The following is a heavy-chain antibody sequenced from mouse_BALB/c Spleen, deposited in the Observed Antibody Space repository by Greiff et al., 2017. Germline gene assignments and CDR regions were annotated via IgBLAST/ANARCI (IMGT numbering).Heavy chain of an antibody. Sequence: VPGVESGPGLVAPSQSLSITCTVSGFSLTSYGVHWVRQPPGKGLEWLGVIWAGGSTNYNSALMSRLSISKDNSKSQVFLKMNSLQTDDTAMYYCARGGYYGLFDYWGQGTTLTVSS. CDR3: ARGGYYGLFDY. D-gene: IGHD1-2*01. J-gene: IGHJ2*01. V-gene: IGHV2-9*02. CDR2: IWAGGST. CDR1: GFSLTSYG.